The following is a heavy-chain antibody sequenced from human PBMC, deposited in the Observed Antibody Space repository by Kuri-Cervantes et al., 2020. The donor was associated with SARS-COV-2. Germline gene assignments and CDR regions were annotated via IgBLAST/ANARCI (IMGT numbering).Heavy chain of an antibody. D-gene: IGHD5-18*01. CDR2: IYYSGST. V-gene: IGHV4-39*01. CDR1: GGSISSYY. Sequence: SETLSLTCTVSGGSISSYYWGWIRQPPGKGLEWIGSIYYSGSTYYNPSLKSRVTISVDTSKNQFSLKLSSVTAADTAVYYCARGVVDTAMAYYFDYWGQGTLVTVSS. J-gene: IGHJ4*02. CDR3: ARGVVDTAMAYYFDY.